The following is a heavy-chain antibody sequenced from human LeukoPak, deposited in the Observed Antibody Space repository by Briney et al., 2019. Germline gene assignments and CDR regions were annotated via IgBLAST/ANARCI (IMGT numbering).Heavy chain of an antibody. CDR2: IYSGGST. V-gene: IGHV3-53*01. CDR1: GFTVSSNY. D-gene: IGHD4-17*01. J-gene: IGHJ4*02. Sequence: PGGSLRLSCAASGFTVSSNYMSWVRQAPGKGLEWVSVIYSGGSTYYADSVKGRFTTSRDNSKNTLYLQMSSLRAEDTAVYYCARVSEDGVPGGYWGQGTLVTVSS. CDR3: ARVSEDGVPGGY.